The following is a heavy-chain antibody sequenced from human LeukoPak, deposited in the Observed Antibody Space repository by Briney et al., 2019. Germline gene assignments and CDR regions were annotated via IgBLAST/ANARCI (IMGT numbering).Heavy chain of an antibody. CDR2: ISSSSSNI. Sequence: GGSLRLSCAASGFTFARYSLSWVRQAPGTGLEWVSSISSSSSNIYYADSVTGRFTITRDNAKNSLYLQMNSLRAEDTAVYYCVRAVEYYYDSSGYPVDSCGQGTLVTVSS. CDR3: VRAVEYYYDSSGYPVDS. CDR1: GFTFARYS. D-gene: IGHD3-22*01. V-gene: IGHV3-21*01. J-gene: IGHJ4*02.